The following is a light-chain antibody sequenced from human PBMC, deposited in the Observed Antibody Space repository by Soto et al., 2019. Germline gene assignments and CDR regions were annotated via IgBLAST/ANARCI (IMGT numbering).Light chain of an antibody. CDR2: DVS. J-gene: IGLJ2*01. CDR3: SSYTSSSTLV. V-gene: IGLV2-14*01. CDR1: SSDVGGYNY. Sequence: QSALTQPASVSGSPGQSITISCTGTSSDVGGYNYVSWYQQHPGKAPTLMIYDVSNRPSGVSDRFSGSKSGNTASLTISGLQAEDEADYYRSSYTSSSTLVFGGGTKLTVL.